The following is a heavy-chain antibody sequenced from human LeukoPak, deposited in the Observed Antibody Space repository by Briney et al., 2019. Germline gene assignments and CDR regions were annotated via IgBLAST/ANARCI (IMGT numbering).Heavy chain of an antibody. V-gene: IGHV3-30-3*01. CDR2: ISYDGSNK. J-gene: IGHJ4*02. CDR3: AREFSIHILDFDY. Sequence: GGSLRLSCAASGFTFSSYAMHWVRQAPGKGLEWVAVISYDGSNKYYADSVKGRFTISRDNSKNTLYLQMNSLRAEDTAVYYCAREFSIHILDFDYWGQGTLVTVSS. D-gene: IGHD2/OR15-2a*01. CDR1: GFTFSSYA.